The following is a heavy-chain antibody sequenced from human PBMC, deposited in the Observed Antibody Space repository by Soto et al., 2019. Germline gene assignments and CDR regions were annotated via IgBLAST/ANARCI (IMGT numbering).Heavy chain of an antibody. Sequence: EVQLVETGGGLIQPGGSLRLSCAASGFTVSSNYMSWVRQAPGKGLEWVSVIYSGGSTYYADSVKGRFTISRDNSKNTLYLQMNSLRAEDTAVYYCAREGSIAAAGTNYYYYGMDVWGQGTTVTVSS. J-gene: IGHJ6*02. CDR1: GFTVSSNY. D-gene: IGHD6-13*01. V-gene: IGHV3-53*02. CDR2: IYSGGST. CDR3: AREGSIAAAGTNYYYYGMDV.